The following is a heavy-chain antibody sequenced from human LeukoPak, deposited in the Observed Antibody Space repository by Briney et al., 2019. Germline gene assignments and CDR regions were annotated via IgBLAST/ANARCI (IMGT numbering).Heavy chain of an antibody. Sequence: SETLSLTCTVSGGSISSYYWSWIRQPAGKGLERIGRIYTSGSTNYNPSLKSRVTMSVDTSKNQFSLKLSSVTAADTAVYYCAREIVVVPAAQSIFDYWGQGTLVTVSS. V-gene: IGHV4-4*07. CDR2: IYTSGST. D-gene: IGHD2-2*01. J-gene: IGHJ4*02. CDR3: AREIVVVPAAQSIFDY. CDR1: GGSISSYY.